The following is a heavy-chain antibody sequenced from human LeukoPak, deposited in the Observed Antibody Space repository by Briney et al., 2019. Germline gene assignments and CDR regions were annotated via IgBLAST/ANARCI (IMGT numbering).Heavy chain of an antibody. CDR2: IYHSGRT. V-gene: IGHV4-30-2*01. D-gene: IGHD3-10*01. Sequence: PSQTLSLTCAVSGGSISSGDYSWSWIRQPPGKGLKWIGYIYHSGRTYYNPSLKSRVTISIDRSKNQFSLKLSSVTAADTAVYYCARDLLWFGEAYFDYWGQGTLVTVSS. CDR1: GGSISSGDYS. J-gene: IGHJ4*02. CDR3: ARDLLWFGEAYFDY.